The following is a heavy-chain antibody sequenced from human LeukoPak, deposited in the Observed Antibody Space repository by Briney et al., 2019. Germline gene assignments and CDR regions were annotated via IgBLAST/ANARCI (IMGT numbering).Heavy chain of an antibody. Sequence: GGSLRLSCAASGFTFSSYSMNWVRQAPGKGLEWVSYISSSSSTIYYADSVKGRFTISRDNSKNTLYLQMNSLRAEDTAVYYCAKDHRGSGSCFGYWGQGTLVTVSS. CDR1: GFTFSSYS. V-gene: IGHV3-48*01. J-gene: IGHJ4*02. D-gene: IGHD3-10*01. CDR3: AKDHRGSGSCFGY. CDR2: ISSSSSTI.